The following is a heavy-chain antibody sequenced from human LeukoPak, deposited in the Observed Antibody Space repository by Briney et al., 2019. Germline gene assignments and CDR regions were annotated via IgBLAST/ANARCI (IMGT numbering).Heavy chain of an antibody. D-gene: IGHD3-22*01. CDR3: ARIGPDYYDSSGYYYDY. CDR2: IYSGGST. V-gene: IGHV3-66*01. J-gene: IGHJ4*02. Sequence: GGSLSLSCTASVFTVSSYYMRWVRQARAKGLEWVSVIYSGGSTYYADSVKGRFTISRDNSKNTLYLQMNSLRAEDTAVYYCARIGPDYYDSSGYYYDYWGQGTLVTVSS. CDR1: VFTVSSYY.